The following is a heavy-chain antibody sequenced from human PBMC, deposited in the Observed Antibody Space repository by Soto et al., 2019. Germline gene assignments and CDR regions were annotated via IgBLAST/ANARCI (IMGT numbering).Heavy chain of an antibody. Sequence: QVQLQQWGAGLLKPSETLSLTCAVYGGSFSGYYWSWIRQPPGKGLEWIGEINHSGSTNYNPSLKSRVTISVHTSKTQFSLKLSSVPAADTAEYYCARVPRIYYYLMDVWGQGNTVAVSS. CDR2: INHSGST. CDR3: ARVPRIYYYLMDV. V-gene: IGHV4-34*01. J-gene: IGHJ6*02. CDR1: GGSFSGYY.